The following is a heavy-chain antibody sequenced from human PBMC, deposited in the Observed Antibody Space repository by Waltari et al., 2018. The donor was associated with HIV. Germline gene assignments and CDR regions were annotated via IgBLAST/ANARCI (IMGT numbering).Heavy chain of an antibody. Sequence: EVQLVESGGGLVQPGGSLRLSCAASGFTFSSYWMSWVRQAPGKGLAGVANIKQDGSEKYYVDSVKGRFTISRDNAKNSLYLQRNSLRAEDTAVYYCARERASSSSSGADYWGQGTLVTVSS. J-gene: IGHJ4*02. V-gene: IGHV3-7*01. CDR2: IKQDGSEK. CDR1: GFTFSSYW. CDR3: ARERASSSSSGADY. D-gene: IGHD6-6*01.